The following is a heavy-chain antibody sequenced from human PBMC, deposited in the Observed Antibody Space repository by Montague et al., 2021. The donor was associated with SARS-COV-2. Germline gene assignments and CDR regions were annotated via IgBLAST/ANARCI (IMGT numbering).Heavy chain of an antibody. CDR3: AVNSNYYYYYGMDV. J-gene: IGHJ6*02. CDR2: NYHSGST. D-gene: IGHD4-11*01. CDR1: GYSISSGYY. V-gene: IGHV4-38-2*02. Sequence: SESLSLTCTVSGYSISSGYYWCWIRHPPGKGLEWIGSNYHSGSTYYNPSLKSRVTISVDTTKNHFSLKLSTVTAADTAVYYCAVNSNYYYYYGMDVWGQGTTVTVSS.